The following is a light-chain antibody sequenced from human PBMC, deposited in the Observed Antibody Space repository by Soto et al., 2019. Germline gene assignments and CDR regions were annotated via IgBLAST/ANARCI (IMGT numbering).Light chain of an antibody. CDR2: DVS. Sequence: QSALTQPASVSGSPGQSITISCTGTSSDVGGYNYVSWYQQHPGKAPKFMIYDVSNRPSGVSTRFSGSKSGNTASLTISGLQAEAEVDYYCNSYTPSNSRQIVFGTGTKLTVL. J-gene: IGLJ1*01. CDR1: SSDVGGYNY. V-gene: IGLV2-14*01. CDR3: NSYTPSNSRQIV.